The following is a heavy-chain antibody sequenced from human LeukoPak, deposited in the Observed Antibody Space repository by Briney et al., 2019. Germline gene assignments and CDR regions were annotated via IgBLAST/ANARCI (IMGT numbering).Heavy chain of an antibody. CDR3: VIPPMVRGVITFDY. J-gene: IGHJ4*02. V-gene: IGHV3-64D*06. Sequence: GRSLRLSCSASGFTFSSYAMHWVRQAPGKGLEYVSAISSNGGSTYYADSVKGRFTISRDNSKNTLYLQMSSLRAEDTAVYYCVIPPMVRGVITFDYWGQGTLVTVSS. CDR2: ISSNGGST. D-gene: IGHD3-10*01. CDR1: GFTFSSYA.